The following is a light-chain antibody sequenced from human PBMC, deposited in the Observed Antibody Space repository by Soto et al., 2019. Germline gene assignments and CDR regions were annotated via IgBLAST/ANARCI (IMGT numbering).Light chain of an antibody. V-gene: IGKV1-39*01. J-gene: IGKJ1*01. CDR1: ETIATY. Sequence: DIQMTQSPSSLSASVGDRVTISCRASETIATYLNWYQQKPGRVPEVLIYGASRLQRGVPSRFTGSGYGTDFTLTITSLQPEDFATYYCQQSFVTPRTFGQGTKVEIK. CDR3: QQSFVTPRT. CDR2: GAS.